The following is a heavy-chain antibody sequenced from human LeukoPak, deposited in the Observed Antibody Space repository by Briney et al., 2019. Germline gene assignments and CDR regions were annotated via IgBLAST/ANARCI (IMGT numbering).Heavy chain of an antibody. CDR2: ISGSGGST. V-gene: IGHV3-23*01. CDR3: ARDTGYSSSWDPFDY. Sequence: GGSLRLSCAASGFTFSSYAMSWVRQAPGKGLEWVSAISGSGGSTYYADSVKGRFTISRDNSKNTLYLQMNSLRAEDTAVYYCARDTGYSSSWDPFDYWGQGTLVTVSS. CDR1: GFTFSSYA. D-gene: IGHD6-13*01. J-gene: IGHJ4*02.